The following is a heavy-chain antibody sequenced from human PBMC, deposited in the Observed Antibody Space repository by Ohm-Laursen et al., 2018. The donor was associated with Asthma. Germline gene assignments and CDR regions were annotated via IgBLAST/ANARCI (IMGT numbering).Heavy chain of an antibody. CDR3: ARVPLYYYDSSGYHLDY. CDR1: GYTSTGYY. V-gene: IGHV1-46*01. Sequence: ASVKVSCKASGYTSTGYYMHWVRQAPGQGLEWMGIINPSGGSTSYAQKFQGRVTITRDTSASTAYMELSSLRSEDTAVYYCARVPLYYYDSSGYHLDYWGQGTLVTVSS. D-gene: IGHD3-22*01. J-gene: IGHJ4*02. CDR2: INPSGGST.